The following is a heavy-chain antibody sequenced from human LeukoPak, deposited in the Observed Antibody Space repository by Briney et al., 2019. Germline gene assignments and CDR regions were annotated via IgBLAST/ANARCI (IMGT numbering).Heavy chain of an antibody. CDR2: MYLSGTT. CDR3: AGLVGRYSSGLYYYYFDY. D-gene: IGHD3-22*01. Sequence: SETLSLTCTVSGDFINSLDLWSWVRQPPGKGLEWIGEMYLSGTTHSNPSVKSRVTISIDKSKNQFFLNLSSVTAADTAVYYCAGLVGRYSSGLYYYYFDYWGQGTLVTVSS. J-gene: IGHJ4*02. V-gene: IGHV4-4*02. CDR1: GDFINSLDL.